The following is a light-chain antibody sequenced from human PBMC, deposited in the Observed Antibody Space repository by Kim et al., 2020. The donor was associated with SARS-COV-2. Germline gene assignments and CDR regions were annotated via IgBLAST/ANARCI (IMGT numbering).Light chain of an antibody. CDR3: QQYSSTWT. CDR2: WAS. CDR1: QSVGTF. V-gene: IGKV1-5*03. Sequence: YASIGDRVTITCRASQSVGTFLAWYQQKPGKAPELLIYWASRLESGVPTRFSGSGSGTDFTLTISSLQPDDFATYYCQQYSSTWTFGQGTKVDIK. J-gene: IGKJ1*01.